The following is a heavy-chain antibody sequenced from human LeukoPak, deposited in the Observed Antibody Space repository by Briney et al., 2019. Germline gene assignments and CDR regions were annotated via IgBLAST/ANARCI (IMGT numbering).Heavy chain of an antibody. V-gene: IGHV3-43*02. CDR2: ISGDGHST. Sequence: GGSLRLSCAASGYNFNNYAMHWVRQAPGKGLEWVSLISGDGHSTYYADSVKGRFTISRDNSRNSLYLQMNSLRTEDTAVYYCTKGPDTARECHYWGQGTLVTVSS. CDR3: TKGPDTARECHY. J-gene: IGHJ4*02. CDR1: GYNFNNYA. D-gene: IGHD5-18*01.